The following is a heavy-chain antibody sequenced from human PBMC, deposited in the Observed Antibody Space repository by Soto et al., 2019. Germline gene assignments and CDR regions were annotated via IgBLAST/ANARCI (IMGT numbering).Heavy chain of an antibody. D-gene: IGHD3-10*01. CDR3: AKDHPGSGTFYHTLRAMDV. CDR2: ISFDGNDK. V-gene: IGHV3-30*18. J-gene: IGHJ6*02. Sequence: QVQLMESGGGVGQPGRSLRLSCAASGFTFSDYAIHWVRQAPGKGLEWVAVISFDGNDKYYADSVKGRFTISRDNSKNXLXRQMNSLRVEDTAVYYCAKDHPGSGTFYHTLRAMDVWGQGTTVTVSS. CDR1: GFTFSDYA.